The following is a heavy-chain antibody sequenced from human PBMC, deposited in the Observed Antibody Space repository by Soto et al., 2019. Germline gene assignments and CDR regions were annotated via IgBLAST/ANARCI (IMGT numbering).Heavy chain of an antibody. V-gene: IGHV3-23*01. J-gene: IGHJ5*02. D-gene: IGHD4-4*01. CDR3: ASRAGGRVGTVTTVWFDP. CDR1: GFTFSSYA. CDR2: ISGSGGST. Sequence: GGSLRLSCAASGFTFSSYAMSWVRQAPGKGLEWVSAISGSGGSTYYADSVKGRFTISRDNSKNTLYLQMNSLRAEDTAVYYCASRAGGRVGTVTTVWFDPWGQGTLVTVSS.